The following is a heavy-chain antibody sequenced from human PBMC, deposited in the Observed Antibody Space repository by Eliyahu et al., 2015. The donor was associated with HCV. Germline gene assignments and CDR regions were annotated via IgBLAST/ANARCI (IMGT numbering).Heavy chain of an antibody. CDR3: ARGGYYNYWTGYYIFDY. CDR2: ISYDGSNK. V-gene: IGHV3-30-3*01. J-gene: IGHJ4*02. D-gene: IGHD3/OR15-3a*01. CDR1: GFTFSSYA. Sequence: QVQLVESGGGVVQPGRSLRLSCAASGFTFSSYAMHWVRQAPGKGLEWVAVISYDGSNKYYADSVKGRFTISRDNSKNTLYLQMNSLRAEDTAVYYCARGGYYNYWTGYYIFDYWGQGTLVTVSS.